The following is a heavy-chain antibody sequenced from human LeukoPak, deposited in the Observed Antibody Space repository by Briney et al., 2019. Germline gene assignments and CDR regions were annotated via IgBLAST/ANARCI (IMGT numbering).Heavy chain of an antibody. J-gene: IGHJ5*02. V-gene: IGHV4-31*11. Sequence: PSETLSLTCAVYGGSFSGYYWSWIRQHPGKGLEWIGYIYYSGSTYYNPSLKSRVTISVDTSKNQFSLKLSSVTAADTAVYYCARGGSTNWFDPWGQGTLVTVSS. D-gene: IGHD2/OR15-2a*01. CDR2: IYYSGST. CDR3: ARGGSTNWFDP. CDR1: GGSFSGYY.